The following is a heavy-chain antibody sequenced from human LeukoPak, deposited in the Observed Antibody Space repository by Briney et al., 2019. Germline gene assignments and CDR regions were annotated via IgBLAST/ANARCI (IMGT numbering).Heavy chain of an antibody. CDR2: TYYRSKWYN. J-gene: IGHJ4*02. V-gene: IGHV6-1*01. Sequence: SQTLSLTCAISGDSISSHNGVWNWIRQSSSRGLEWLGRTYYRSKWYNDYAVSMEGRITINPDTSENQFSLQLNSVTPEDTAVYYCARDLGNSGWYTFDYWGQGTLVTVSS. CDR1: GDSISSHNGV. D-gene: IGHD6-19*01. CDR3: ARDLGNSGWYTFDY.